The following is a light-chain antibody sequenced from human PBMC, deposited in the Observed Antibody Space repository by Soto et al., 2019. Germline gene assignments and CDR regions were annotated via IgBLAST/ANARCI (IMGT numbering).Light chain of an antibody. Sequence: DIQMTQSPSTLSASVGDRVTITCRASQGINRWLAWYQQKLGKAPKLLIFDASSLQSGVPSRFSGSGSGTECTLTIGCLQPEDFATFFFQQAKSCPHTFGGGTKVDIK. CDR2: DAS. CDR1: QGINRW. CDR3: QQAKSCPHT. J-gene: IGKJ4*01. V-gene: IGKV1-12*01.